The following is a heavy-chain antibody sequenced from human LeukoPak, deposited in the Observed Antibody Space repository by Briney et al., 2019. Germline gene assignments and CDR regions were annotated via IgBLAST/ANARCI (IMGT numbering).Heavy chain of an antibody. CDR3: AIRPQTYYDSRKRWFDP. V-gene: IGHV1-24*01. CDR2: FDPEDGET. J-gene: IGHJ5*02. Sequence: VASVKVSCKASGYTFTNYYMHWVRQAPGKGLEWMGGFDPEDGETIYAQKFQGRVTMTEDTSTDTAYMELSSLRSEDTAVYYCAIRPQTYYDSRKRWFDPWGQGTLVTVSS. CDR1: GYTFTNYY. D-gene: IGHD3-22*01.